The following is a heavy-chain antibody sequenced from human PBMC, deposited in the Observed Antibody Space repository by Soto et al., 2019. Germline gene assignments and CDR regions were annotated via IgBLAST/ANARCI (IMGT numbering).Heavy chain of an antibody. CDR3: AGGSSTIGGYGMDV. Sequence: QVQLVQSGAEVKKPGSSVKVSCKASGGTFSSYTISWVRQAPGQGLEWMGRIIPILGIANYAQKFQGRVTXXAXKXTSTAYMELSSLRSEDTAVYYCAGGSSTIGGYGMDVWGQGTTVTVSS. CDR1: GGTFSSYT. V-gene: IGHV1-69*02. D-gene: IGHD2-2*01. J-gene: IGHJ6*02. CDR2: IIPILGIA.